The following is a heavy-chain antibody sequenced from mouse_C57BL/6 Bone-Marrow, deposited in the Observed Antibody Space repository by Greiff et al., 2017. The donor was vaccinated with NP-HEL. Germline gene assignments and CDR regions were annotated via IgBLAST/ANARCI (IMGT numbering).Heavy chain of an antibody. Sequence: EVKLVESGGGLVQPGGSMKLSCVASGFTFSNYWMNWVRQSPEKGLEWVAQIRLKSDNYATHYAESVKGRLTISRDDSKSSVYLQMNNLRAEDTGIYYCTSYYSNYYAMDYWGQGTSVTVSS. V-gene: IGHV6-3*01. CDR1: GFTFSNYW. CDR2: IRLKSDNYAT. D-gene: IGHD2-5*01. CDR3: TSYYSNYYAMDY. J-gene: IGHJ4*01.